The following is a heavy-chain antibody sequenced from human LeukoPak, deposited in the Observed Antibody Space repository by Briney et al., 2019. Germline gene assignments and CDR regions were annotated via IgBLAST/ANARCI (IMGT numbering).Heavy chain of an antibody. CDR1: GFTVSSNY. CDR3: ARSQYYDILTSYYIGYFQH. J-gene: IGHJ1*01. D-gene: IGHD3-9*01. V-gene: IGHV3-53*01. Sequence: GGSLRLSCAASGFTVSSNYMSWVRQAPGKGLEWVSVIYSGGSTYYADSVKGRFTISRDNSKNTLYLQMNSLRAEDTAVYYCARSQYYDILTSYYIGYFQHWGQGTLVTVSS. CDR2: IYSGGST.